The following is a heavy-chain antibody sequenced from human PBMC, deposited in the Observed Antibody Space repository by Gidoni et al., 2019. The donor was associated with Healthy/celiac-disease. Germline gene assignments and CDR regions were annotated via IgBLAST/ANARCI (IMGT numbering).Heavy chain of an antibody. J-gene: IGHJ5*02. D-gene: IGHD3-10*01. CDR1: GGSISSSNW. CDR3: ARVYITMVRGAPHWFDP. CDR2: IYHSGST. Sequence: QVQLQESGPGLVKPSGTLSITCAVSGGSISSSNWWSWVRQPPGKGLEWIGEIYHSGSTNYNPSLKSRVTISVDKSKNQFSLKLSSVTAADTAVYYCARVYITMVRGAPHWFDPWGQGTLVTVSS. V-gene: IGHV4-4*02.